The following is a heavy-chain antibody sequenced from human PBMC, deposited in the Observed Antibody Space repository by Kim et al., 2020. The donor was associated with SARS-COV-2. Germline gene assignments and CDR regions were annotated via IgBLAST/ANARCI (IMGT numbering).Heavy chain of an antibody. CDR2: ISHSGSP. CDR1: GASMSSNF. V-gene: IGHV4-39*07. CDR3: ARAVYRSGSSMFDH. Sequence: SETLSLTCTVSGASMSSNFWGWVRQYPGKGLEWIGTISHSGSPYYNPSLRGRVTISLDTSKTQFSLKQTSVTAADTAVYYCARAVYRSGSSMFDHWGQGTLVTVSS. J-gene: IGHJ4*02. D-gene: IGHD3-10*01.